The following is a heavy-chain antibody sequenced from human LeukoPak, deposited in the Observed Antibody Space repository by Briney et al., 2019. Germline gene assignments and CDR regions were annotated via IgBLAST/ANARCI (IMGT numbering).Heavy chain of an antibody. CDR2: IYYSGST. V-gene: IGHV4-59*01. J-gene: IGHJ6*02. CDR3: ARVPYCSSTSCYGAPRSYGMDV. D-gene: IGHD2-2*01. CDR1: GGSISSYY. Sequence: SETLSLTCTVSGGSISSYYWSWIRQPPGKGLEWIGYIYYSGSTNYNPSLKSRVTISVDTSKNQFSLRLSSVTAADTAVYYCARVPYCSSTSCYGAPRSYGMDVWGQGTTVTVCS.